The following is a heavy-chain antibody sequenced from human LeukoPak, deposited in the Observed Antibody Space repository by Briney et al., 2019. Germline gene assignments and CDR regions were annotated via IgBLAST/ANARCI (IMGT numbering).Heavy chain of an antibody. J-gene: IGHJ3*02. CDR2: IYTSGST. CDR3: AREDSSGWYGLFAFDI. D-gene: IGHD6-19*01. CDR1: GGSISSYY. V-gene: IGHV4-4*07. Sequence: SETLSLPCTVSGGSISSYYWSWIRQPAGKGLEWIGRIYTSGSTNYNPSLKSRVTMSVDTSKNQFSLKLSSVTAADTAVYYCAREDSSGWYGLFAFDIWGQGTMVTVSS.